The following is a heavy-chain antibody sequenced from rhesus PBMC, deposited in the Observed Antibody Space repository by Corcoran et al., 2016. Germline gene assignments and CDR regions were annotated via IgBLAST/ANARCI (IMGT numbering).Heavy chain of an antibody. Sequence: QLQLQESGPGLVKPSETLSLTCAVSGASLSSNYWSWIRPPPGKGLEGSGRISGSGGSTDYKPTLKSRVTIATDTSKNQFSLKLSSVTAADTAVYYCARTPLARLFDYWGQGVLVTVSS. CDR1: GASLSSNY. CDR2: ISGSGGST. D-gene: IGHD1-1*01. J-gene: IGHJ4*01. CDR3: ARTPLARLFDY. V-gene: IGHV4-173*01.